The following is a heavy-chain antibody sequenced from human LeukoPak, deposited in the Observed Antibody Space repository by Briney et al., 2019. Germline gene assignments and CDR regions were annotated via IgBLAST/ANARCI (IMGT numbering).Heavy chain of an antibody. Sequence: PSETLSPTCTVPGGSISSYYWSWIRQPPGKGLEWTGYIYYSGSTNYNPSLKSRVTISVDTSKNQFSLKLSSVTAADTAVYYCAREVDDYVWGSYRRPAFDIWGQGTMVTVSS. V-gene: IGHV4-59*01. CDR3: AREVDDYVWGSYRRPAFDI. J-gene: IGHJ3*02. D-gene: IGHD3-16*02. CDR1: GGSISSYY. CDR2: IYYSGST.